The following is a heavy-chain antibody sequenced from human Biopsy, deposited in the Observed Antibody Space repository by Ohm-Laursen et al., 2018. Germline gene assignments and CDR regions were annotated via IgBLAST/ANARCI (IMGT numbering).Heavy chain of an antibody. Sequence: GTLSLTCTFSGRSISRDYWRWIRQTPGKGLEWIGYIYYSGSPNYNPSLKSRVPISVDTSKNQFPLRLNSVTAADTAVYYCARATNSTGWPYYYFYGMDVWGQGTTVTVSS. V-gene: IGHV4-59*01. CDR2: IYYSGSP. J-gene: IGHJ6*02. CDR3: ARATNSTGWPYYYFYGMDV. D-gene: IGHD2/OR15-2a*01. CDR1: GRSISRDY.